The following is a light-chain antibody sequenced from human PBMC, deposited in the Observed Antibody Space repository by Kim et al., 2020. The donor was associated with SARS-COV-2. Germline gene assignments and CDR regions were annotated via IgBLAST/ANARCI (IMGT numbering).Light chain of an antibody. CDR2: AAS. Sequence: IQLTQLPSSLSASVGDRVTITCRASQGIDTDLAWYQQKPGKVPKLLIYAASTLPSDVPSRFSGSGSGTDFTLTISSLQPEDFATYYCQQLNSYPITFGQGTRLEIK. J-gene: IGKJ5*01. CDR1: QGIDTD. CDR3: QQLNSYPIT. V-gene: IGKV1-9*01.